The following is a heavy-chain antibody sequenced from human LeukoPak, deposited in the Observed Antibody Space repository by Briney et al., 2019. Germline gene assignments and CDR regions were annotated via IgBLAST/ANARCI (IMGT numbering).Heavy chain of an antibody. D-gene: IGHD3-9*01. CDR1: GFTFSSYS. CDR3: AKTPNYDILTGYPGIYFDY. CDR2: ISSSSSTI. J-gene: IGHJ4*02. V-gene: IGHV3-48*01. Sequence: GGSLRLSCAASGFTFSSYSMNWVRQAPGKGLEWVSYISSSSSTIYYADSVKGRFTISRDNSKNTLYLQMNSLRAEDTAVYYCAKTPNYDILTGYPGIYFDYWGQGTLVTVSS.